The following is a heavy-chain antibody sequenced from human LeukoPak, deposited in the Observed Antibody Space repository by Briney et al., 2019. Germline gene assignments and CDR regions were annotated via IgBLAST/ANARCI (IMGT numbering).Heavy chain of an antibody. Sequence: ASVKVSCKASGYTFTGYYIHWVRQAPGQGLEWMGWINPNSGGTKYEQRFQGRVTMTRDTSISTAYMELTRLRSDDAAVYFCARDSSWSSISYSDYWGQGTLVTVSS. J-gene: IGHJ4*02. CDR2: INPNSGGT. CDR3: ARDSSWSSISYSDY. V-gene: IGHV1-2*02. CDR1: GYTFTGYY. D-gene: IGHD2-2*01.